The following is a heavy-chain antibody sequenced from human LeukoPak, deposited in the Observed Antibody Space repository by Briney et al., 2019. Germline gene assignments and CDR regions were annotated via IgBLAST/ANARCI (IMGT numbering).Heavy chain of an antibody. CDR2: IYYSGNT. D-gene: IGHD1-26*01. CDR3: ATTTIRLGY. J-gene: IGHJ4*02. Sequence: SETLSLTCTVSGVSISSSNSYWGWIRQPPGKGLEWIGSIYYSGNTYYNASLKSQVSISIDTSKNRFSLKLTSVTAADTAVYYCATTTIRLGYWGQGTLVTVSS. V-gene: IGHV4-39*01. CDR1: GVSISSSNSY.